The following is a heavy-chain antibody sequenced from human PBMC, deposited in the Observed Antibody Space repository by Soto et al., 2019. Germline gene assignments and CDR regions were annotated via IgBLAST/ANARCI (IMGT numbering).Heavy chain of an antibody. V-gene: IGHV3-30-3*01. CDR2: ISYDGSNK. CDR3: ARDTATYCSGGSWYSGLDY. D-gene: IGHD2-15*01. Sequence: QVQLVESGGGVVQPGRSLRLSCAASGFTFSSYAMHWVRQAPGKGLEWVAVISYDGSNKYYADSVKGRFTISRDNSKKPLYLQMNSLGAEDTAVYYCARDTATYCSGGSWYSGLDYGGQGTLVAVSS. J-gene: IGHJ4*02. CDR1: GFTFSSYA.